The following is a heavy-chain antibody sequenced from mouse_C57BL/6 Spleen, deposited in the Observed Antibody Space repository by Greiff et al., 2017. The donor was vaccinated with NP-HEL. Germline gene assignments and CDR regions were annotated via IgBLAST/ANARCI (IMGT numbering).Heavy chain of an antibody. CDR2: IYPRSGNT. V-gene: IGHV1-81*01. CDR3: ARRDGSSSDY. Sequence: QVQLKQSGAELARPGASVKLSCKASGYTFTSYGISWVKQRTGQGLEWIGEIYPRSGNTYYNEKFKGKATLTADKSSSTAYMELRSLTSEDSAVYFCARRDGSSSDYWGQGTTLTVAT. J-gene: IGHJ2*01. D-gene: IGHD1-1*01. CDR1: GYTFTSYG.